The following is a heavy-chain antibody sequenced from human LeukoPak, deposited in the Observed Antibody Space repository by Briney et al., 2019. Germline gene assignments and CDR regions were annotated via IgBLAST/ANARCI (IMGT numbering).Heavy chain of an antibody. CDR2: IYYSGST. Sequence: PSETLSLTCTVSGGSISSYYWSWIRQPPGKGLEWIGYIYYSGSTDYNPSLKSRVTISVDTSKNQFSLKLSSVTAADTAVYYCARALTRGLRTTVVTALDYWGQGTLVTVSS. CDR1: GGSISSYY. CDR3: ARALTRGLRTTVVTALDY. J-gene: IGHJ4*02. D-gene: IGHD4-23*01. V-gene: IGHV4-59*01.